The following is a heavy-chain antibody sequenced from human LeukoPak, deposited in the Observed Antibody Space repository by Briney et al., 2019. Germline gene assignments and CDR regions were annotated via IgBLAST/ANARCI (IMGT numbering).Heavy chain of an antibody. CDR1: GFTFSSYG. Sequence: GGSLRLSCAASGFTFSSYGMHWVRQAPGKGLEWVAVIWYDGSNKYYADSVKGRFTISRDNSKNTLYLQMNSLRAEDTAVYYCAREDDFNYYGMDVWGQGTTVTVSS. CDR3: AREDDFNYYGMDV. V-gene: IGHV3-33*01. D-gene: IGHD3-3*01. CDR2: IWYDGSNK. J-gene: IGHJ6*02.